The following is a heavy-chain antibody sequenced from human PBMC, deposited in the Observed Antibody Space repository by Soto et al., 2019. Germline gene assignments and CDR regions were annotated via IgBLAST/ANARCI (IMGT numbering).Heavy chain of an antibody. D-gene: IGHD3-22*01. J-gene: IGHJ6*02. Sequence: SETLSLTCTVSGGSISSYYWSWIRQPPGKGLEWIGYIYYSGSTNYNPSLKSRVTISVDTSKNQFSLKLSSVTAADTAVYYCARGKGYYDSSGFAYVMDVWGQGTTVTVSS. CDR3: ARGKGYYDSSGFAYVMDV. CDR1: GGSISSYY. CDR2: IYYSGST. V-gene: IGHV4-59*01.